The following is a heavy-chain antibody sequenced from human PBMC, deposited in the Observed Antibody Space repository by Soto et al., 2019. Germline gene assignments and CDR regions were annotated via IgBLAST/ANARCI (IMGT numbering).Heavy chain of an antibody. D-gene: IGHD5-18*01. V-gene: IGHV3-23*01. J-gene: IGHJ4*02. Sequence: GGSLRLSCAASGFPFSTYDMSWVRQAPGKGLEWVSVISGSGGSTYYADSVKGRFTISRDNSKNTLYLQMNSLRAEDTAVYYCAKGGNSYGYNSLPHLGWGQGTLVTVSS. CDR3: AKGGNSYGYNSLPHLG. CDR1: GFPFSTYD. CDR2: ISGSGGST.